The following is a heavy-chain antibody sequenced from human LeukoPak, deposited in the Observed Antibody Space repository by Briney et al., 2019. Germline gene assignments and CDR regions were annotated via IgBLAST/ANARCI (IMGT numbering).Heavy chain of an antibody. CDR2: ISYIGST. V-gene: IGHV4-59*12. CDR3: ARGRDY. Sequence: SETLSLTCSVSGGSISSYYWTWIRQPPGKGLEWIGYISYIGSTNYNPSLKSRVTISVDTSNNQFSLKLSSVTAADTAVYYCARGRDYWGQGTLVTVSS. J-gene: IGHJ4*02. CDR1: GGSISSYY.